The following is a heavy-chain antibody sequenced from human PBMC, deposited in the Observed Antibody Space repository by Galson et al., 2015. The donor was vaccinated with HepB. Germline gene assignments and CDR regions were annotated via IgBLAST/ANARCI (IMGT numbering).Heavy chain of an antibody. CDR3: ARGVKLGIVLMVYAIGGWLDP. J-gene: IGHJ5*02. Sequence: SLRLSCAASGFTFSSYAMHWVRQAPGKGLEWVAVISYDGSNKYYADSVKGRFTISRDNSKNTLYLQMNSLRAEDTAVYYCARGVKLGIVLMVYAIGGWLDPWGQGTLVTVSS. CDR2: ISYDGSNK. V-gene: IGHV3-30*04. CDR1: GFTFSSYA. D-gene: IGHD2-8*01.